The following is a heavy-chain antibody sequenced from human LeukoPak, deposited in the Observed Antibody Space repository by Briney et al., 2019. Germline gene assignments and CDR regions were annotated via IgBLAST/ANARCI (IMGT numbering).Heavy chain of an antibody. CDR3: ATQAAAGRFDP. CDR1: GFTFSSYG. J-gene: IGHJ5*02. D-gene: IGHD6-13*01. V-gene: IGHV3-21*01. Sequence: GGSLRLSCAASGFTFSSYGMNWVRQAPGKGLEWVSSISSSSSYIYYADSVKGRFTISRDNAKNSLYLQMNSLRAEDTAVYYCATQAAAGRFDPWGQGTLVTVSS. CDR2: ISSSSSYI.